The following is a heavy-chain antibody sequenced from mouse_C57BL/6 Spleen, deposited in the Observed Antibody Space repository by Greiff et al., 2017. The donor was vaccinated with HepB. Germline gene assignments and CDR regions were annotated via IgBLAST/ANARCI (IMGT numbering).Heavy chain of an antibody. D-gene: IGHD2-5*01. Sequence: EVQGVESGPELVKPGASVKISCKASGYSFTGYYMNWVKQSPEKSLEWIGEINPSTGGTTYNQKFKAKATLTVDKSSSTAYMQLKSLTSEDSAVYYCAREDYSNYDWFAYWGQGTLVTVSA. CDR1: GYSFTGYY. J-gene: IGHJ3*01. CDR2: INPSTGGT. CDR3: AREDYSNYDWFAY. V-gene: IGHV1-42*01.